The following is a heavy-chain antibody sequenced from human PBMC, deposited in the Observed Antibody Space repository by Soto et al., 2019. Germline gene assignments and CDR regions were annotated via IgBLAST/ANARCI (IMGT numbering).Heavy chain of an antibody. J-gene: IGHJ4*02. CDR1: GCSLSSSSYY. CDR2: IYYSGST. CDR3: ARQGSSWSIDY. V-gene: IGHV4-39*01. Sequence: SEPLSLTCTASGCSLSSSSYYWGWIRQPPGKGLEWIGSIYYSGSTYYNPSLKSRVTISVDTSKNQFSLKLSSVTAADTAVYYCARQGSSWSIDYWGQGTLVT. D-gene: IGHD6-13*01.